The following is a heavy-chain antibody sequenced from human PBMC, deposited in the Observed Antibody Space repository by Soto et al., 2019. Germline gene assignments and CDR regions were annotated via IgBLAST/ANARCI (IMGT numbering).Heavy chain of an antibody. CDR3: VGVLEGTGGFFDN. D-gene: IGHD1-26*01. CDR1: GYTLSSYW. J-gene: IGHJ4*02. CDR2: ISPGGTTT. Sequence: PGGSLRLSCVVSGYTLSSYWMQWVRQAPGKGLAWVSRISPGGTTTNYADSVKGRFTISRDNAKNTVYLQMNSLRDEDTAVYYCVGVLEGTGGFFDNWGQGSLVTVS. V-gene: IGHV3-74*01.